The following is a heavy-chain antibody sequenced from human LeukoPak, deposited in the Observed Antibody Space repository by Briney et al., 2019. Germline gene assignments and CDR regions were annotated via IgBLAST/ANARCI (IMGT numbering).Heavy chain of an antibody. D-gene: IGHD2-2*01. J-gene: IGHJ5*02. Sequence: GGSLRLSCAASGFTFSSYAMSWVRQAPGKGLEWVSSISSNNNIYYADSVKGRFTISRDNAKNSLSLQMNSLRGEDTAVYYCGREDCNNVRCYGASDAWGQGILVTVSS. CDR1: GFTFSSYA. CDR2: ISSNNNI. CDR3: GREDCNNVRCYGASDA. V-gene: IGHV3-21*01.